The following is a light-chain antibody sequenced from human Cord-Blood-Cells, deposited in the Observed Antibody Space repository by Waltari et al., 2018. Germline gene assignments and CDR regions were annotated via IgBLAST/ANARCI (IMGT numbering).Light chain of an antibody. V-gene: IGKV1-39*01. CDR3: QQSYSTPLYT. J-gene: IGKJ2*01. CDR1: QSISSY. CDR2: AAS. Sequence: DIQMTQSPSSLSASVGDRVTITCRASQSISSYLNWYQQKPGKAPKLLIYAASSLQSGVPSRFSGSGSWTDFTLTFSSLQPEDVATYYCQQSYSTPLYTFGQGTKLEIK.